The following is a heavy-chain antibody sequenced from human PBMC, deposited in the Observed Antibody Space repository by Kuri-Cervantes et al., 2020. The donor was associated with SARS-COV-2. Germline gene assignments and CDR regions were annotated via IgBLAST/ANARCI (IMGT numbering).Heavy chain of an antibody. V-gene: IGHV4-38-2*02. CDR3: ASGRREIVVVPTDMGMDV. CDR2: IYHSGST. D-gene: IGHD2-2*01. J-gene: IGHJ6*03. Sequence: GSLRLSCTVSGYSISSGYYWGWIRQPPGKGLEWIGSIYHSGSTYYNPSLKSRVTISVDTSKNQFSLKLSFVTAADTAVYYCASGRREIVVVPTDMGMDVWGKGTTVTVSS. CDR1: GYSISSGYY.